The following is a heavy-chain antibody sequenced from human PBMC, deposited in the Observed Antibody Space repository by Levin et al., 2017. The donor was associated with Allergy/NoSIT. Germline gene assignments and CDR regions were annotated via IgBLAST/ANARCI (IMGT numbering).Heavy chain of an antibody. CDR2: ITPGGST. Sequence: PSETLSLTCAVYGVSFSGSFWSWLRQPPGKGLEWIGEITPGGSTRYNPSPKSRVTISLDTSKNQLSLRLSSVTAADTAVYYWASGGAPGAFDIWGQGTTVTVSS. V-gene: IGHV4-34*01. D-gene: IGHD3-10*01. CDR3: ASGGAPGAFDI. J-gene: IGHJ3*02. CDR1: GVSFSGSF.